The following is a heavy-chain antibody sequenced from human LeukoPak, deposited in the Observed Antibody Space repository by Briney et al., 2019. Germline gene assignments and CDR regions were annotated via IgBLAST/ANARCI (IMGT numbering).Heavy chain of an antibody. J-gene: IGHJ3*02. CDR3: AKDSPHYYDSSGYFDAFDI. D-gene: IGHD3-22*01. CDR2: ISGSGGST. Sequence: GGSLRLSCAASGFTFSSYSMNWVRQAPGKGLEWVSAISGSGGSTYYADSVKGRFTISRDNSKNTLYLQMNSLRAEDTAVYYCAKDSPHYYDSSGYFDAFDIWGQGTMVTVSS. V-gene: IGHV3-23*01. CDR1: GFTFSSYS.